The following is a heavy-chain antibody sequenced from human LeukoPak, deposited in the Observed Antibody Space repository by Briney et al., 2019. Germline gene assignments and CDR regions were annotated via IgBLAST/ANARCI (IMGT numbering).Heavy chain of an antibody. CDR3: ARGKSRGYRGEYFQH. CDR1: GGTFSSYA. CDR2: IIPILGIA. V-gene: IGHV1-69*04. Sequence: SVKVSCKASGGTFSSYAISWVRQAPGQGLEWMGRIIPILGIANYAQKFQGRVTITADKSTSTAYMELSSLRSEDTAVYYCARGKSRGYRGEYFQHWGQGTLVTVSS. J-gene: IGHJ1*01. D-gene: IGHD5-18*01.